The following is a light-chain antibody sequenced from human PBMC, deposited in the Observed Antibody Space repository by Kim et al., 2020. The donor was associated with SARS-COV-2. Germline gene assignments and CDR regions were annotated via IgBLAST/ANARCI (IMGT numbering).Light chain of an antibody. CDR2: GKN. J-gene: IGLJ2*01. V-gene: IGLV3-19*01. Sequence: VVVGQTVRETVQGDSLRSYYATRDQKKPGRAPILVIYGKNNRPSGIPDLFSGSSSGNTASLTITGTQACDEADYYCNSRDSNDNVVFGGGTQLTVL. CDR3: NSRDSNDNVV. CDR1: SLRSYY.